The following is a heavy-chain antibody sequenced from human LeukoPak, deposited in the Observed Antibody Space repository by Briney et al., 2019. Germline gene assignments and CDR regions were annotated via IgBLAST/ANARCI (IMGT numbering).Heavy chain of an antibody. CDR2: ISGSGGST. CDR1: GFTFSSYA. V-gene: IGHV3-23*01. D-gene: IGHD3-3*01. CDR3: AKDQGEEYYDFWSGPFQH. J-gene: IGHJ1*01. Sequence: QPGGSLRLSCAASGFTFSSYAMSWVRQALGKGLEWVSAISGSGGSTYYADSVKGRSTISRDNSKNTLYLQMNSLRAEDTAVYYCAKDQGEEYYDFWSGPFQHWGQGTLVTVSS.